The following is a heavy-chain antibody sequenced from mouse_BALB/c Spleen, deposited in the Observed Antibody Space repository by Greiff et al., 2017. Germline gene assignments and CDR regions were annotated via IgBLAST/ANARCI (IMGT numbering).Heavy chain of an antibody. Sequence: EVQLVESGPELVKPGASVKISFKASGYTFTDYNMHWVKQSHGKSLEWIGYIYPYNGGTGYNQKFKSKATLTVDNSSSTAYMELRSLTSEDSAVYYCARGLGLRDYAMDYWGQGTSVTVSS. J-gene: IGHJ4*01. D-gene: IGHD3-1*01. CDR2: IYPYNGGT. CDR3: ARGLGLRDYAMDY. CDR1: GYTFTDYN. V-gene: IGHV1S29*02.